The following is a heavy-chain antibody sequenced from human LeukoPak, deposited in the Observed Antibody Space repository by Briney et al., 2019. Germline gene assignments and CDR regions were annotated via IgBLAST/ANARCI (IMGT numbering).Heavy chain of an antibody. Sequence: GGSLRLSCAASGFTVSSNYISWVRQAPGKGLEWVSSISSSSSYIYYADSVKGRFTISRDNAKNSLYLQMNSLRAEDTAVYYCASSTQYYYDSSGYFRDLYYFDYWGQGTLVTVSS. V-gene: IGHV3-21*01. J-gene: IGHJ4*02. CDR3: ASSTQYYYDSSGYFRDLYYFDY. CDR1: GFTVSSNY. CDR2: ISSSSSYI. D-gene: IGHD3-22*01.